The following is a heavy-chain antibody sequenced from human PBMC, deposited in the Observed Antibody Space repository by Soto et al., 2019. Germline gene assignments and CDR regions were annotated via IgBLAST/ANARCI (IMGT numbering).Heavy chain of an antibody. J-gene: IGHJ4*02. V-gene: IGHV3-74*01. Sequence: EVQLGESGAGLAQPGGSLRLSCAASGFTFSSHWIHWVRQAPGKGLVRVSRINGDGTSISYADSVKGRFTVSRDNAKNTLYLQMNSLRVEDTAVYYCVRSKDGYNLFGDCWGQGSLVTVSP. CDR1: GFTFSSHW. D-gene: IGHD5-12*01. CDR3: VRSKDGYNLFGDC. CDR2: INGDGTSI.